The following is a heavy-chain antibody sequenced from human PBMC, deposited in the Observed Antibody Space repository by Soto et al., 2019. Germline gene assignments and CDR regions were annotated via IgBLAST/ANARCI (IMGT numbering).Heavy chain of an antibody. V-gene: IGHV6-1*01. Sequence: PSQTLSLTCAISGYSVSSNSDGWNWIRQSPSRGLERLGRTYYRCEWFNEYAVYVKSRITINPDTSRNHISLQLNSVTPEDTAIYYCARDIDFAYWGRGTQVTVSS. CDR2: TYYRCEWFN. J-gene: IGHJ4*02. CDR3: ARDIDFAY. CDR1: GYSVSSNSDG. D-gene: IGHD3-10*01.